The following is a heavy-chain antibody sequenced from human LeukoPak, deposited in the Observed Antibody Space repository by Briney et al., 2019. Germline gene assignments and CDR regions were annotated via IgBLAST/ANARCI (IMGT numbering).Heavy chain of an antibody. CDR1: GGSISSSSYY. CDR2: IYYSGST. CDR3: ARGTIFGSDMDYMDV. Sequence: SETLSLTCTVSGGSISSSSYYWGWIRQPPGKGLEWIGSIYYSGSTYYNPSLKSRVTISVDTSKNQFSLKLSSVTAADTAVYYCARGTIFGSDMDYMDVWGKGTTVTVSS. D-gene: IGHD3-3*01. V-gene: IGHV4-39*07. J-gene: IGHJ6*03.